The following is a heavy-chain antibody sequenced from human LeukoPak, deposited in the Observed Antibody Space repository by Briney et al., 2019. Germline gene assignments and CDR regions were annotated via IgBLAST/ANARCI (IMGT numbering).Heavy chain of an antibody. CDR1: GFTFSSYW. CDR3: VRSSDRHDH. Sequence: GGSLRLSCAASGFTFSSYWMYWVRQAPGKGLVWISHINTDGNSTIYADSVKGRFTISRDNAKNTLYLQMNSLRAEDTAVYYCVRSSDRHDHWGQGTLVTVSS. CDR2: INTDGNST. J-gene: IGHJ5*02. D-gene: IGHD6-19*01. V-gene: IGHV3-74*01.